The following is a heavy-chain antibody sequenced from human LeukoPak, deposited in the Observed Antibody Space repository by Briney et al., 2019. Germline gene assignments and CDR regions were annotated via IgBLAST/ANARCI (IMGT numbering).Heavy chain of an antibody. CDR3: ARDNPPDY. Sequence: GGSLRLSCVASGFTFGKYWMSWVRQAPGKGLEWVANIMQDGSEKSYVESVRGRFTISRDNAKNSLYLQLNSLRAEDTALYYCARDNPPDYWGQGTLVTVSS. J-gene: IGHJ4*02. CDR1: GFTFGKYW. V-gene: IGHV3-7*03. CDR2: IMQDGSEK.